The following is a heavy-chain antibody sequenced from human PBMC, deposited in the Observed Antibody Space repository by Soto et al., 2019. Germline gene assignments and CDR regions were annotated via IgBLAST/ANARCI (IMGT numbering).Heavy chain of an antibody. V-gene: IGHV4-30-4*01. CDR3: ARAAIFGNIDY. CDR2: IYYSGST. D-gene: IGHD3-3*01. J-gene: IGHJ4*02. CDR1: GGSISSGDYY. Sequence: SETLSLTCTVSGGSISSGDYYWSWIRQPPGKGLEWIGYIYYSGSTYYNPSLKSRVTISVDTSKNQFSLKLSSVTAADTAVYYCARAAIFGNIDYWGQGTLVTVSS.